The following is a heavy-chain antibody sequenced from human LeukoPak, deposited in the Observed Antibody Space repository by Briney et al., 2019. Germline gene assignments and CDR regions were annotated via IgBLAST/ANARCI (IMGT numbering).Heavy chain of an antibody. Sequence: PSETLSLTCTVSGGSISDGGYYWSWIRQHPGKGLEWIGYIYDSGTTYYSPALQSRVTISVDTFDNKFSLKLKSLTAADTAVYYCARGGDRRGFDYWGQGTLVTVSS. D-gene: IGHD1-14*01. CDR3: ARGGDRRGFDY. CDR1: GGSISDGGYY. J-gene: IGHJ4*02. V-gene: IGHV4-31*03. CDR2: IYDSGTT.